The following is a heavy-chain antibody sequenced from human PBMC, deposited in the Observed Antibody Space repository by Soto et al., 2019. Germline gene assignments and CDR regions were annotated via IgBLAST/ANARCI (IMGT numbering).Heavy chain of an antibody. CDR1: GFTFSNAW. V-gene: IGHV3-15*07. CDR2: IKSKTDGGTT. Sequence: EVQLVESGGGLVKPGGSLRLSCAASGFTFSNAWMNWVRQAPGKGLEWVGRIKSKTDGGTTDYAAPVKGRFTISRDESKNTLYLQMNSLKTEDTAVNYWTTDSIAAAETQYYYYYYGMDVWGQGTTVTVSS. CDR3: TTDSIAAAETQYYYYYYGMDV. J-gene: IGHJ6*02. D-gene: IGHD6-13*01.